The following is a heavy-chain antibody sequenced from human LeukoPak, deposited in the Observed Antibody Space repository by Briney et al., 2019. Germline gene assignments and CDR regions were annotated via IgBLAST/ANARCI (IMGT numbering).Heavy chain of an antibody. Sequence: SETLSLTCAVYGGSFSGYYWSWIRQPPGKGLEWIGEINHSGSTNYNPSLKSRVTISVDTSKNQFSLKLSSVTAADTAVYYCARGGVVTPYCSSTSCRPLSVRAYFDYWGQGTLVTVSS. V-gene: IGHV4-34*01. CDR2: INHSGST. CDR1: GGSFSGYY. D-gene: IGHD2-2*01. J-gene: IGHJ4*02. CDR3: ARGGVVTPYCSSTSCRPLSVRAYFDY.